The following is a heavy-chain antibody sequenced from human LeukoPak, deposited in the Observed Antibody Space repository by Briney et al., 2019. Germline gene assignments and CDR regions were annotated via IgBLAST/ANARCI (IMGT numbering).Heavy chain of an antibody. CDR2: INHSGST. D-gene: IGHD6-13*01. V-gene: IGHV4-4*02. CDR3: AGAIAAAIY. Sequence: SGTLSLTCAVSGGSISSSNWWSWVRQPPGKGLEWIGEINHSGSTNYNPSLKSRVTISVDTSKNQFSLKLSSVTAADTAVYYRAGAIAAAIYWGQGTLVTVSS. J-gene: IGHJ4*02. CDR1: GGSISSSNW.